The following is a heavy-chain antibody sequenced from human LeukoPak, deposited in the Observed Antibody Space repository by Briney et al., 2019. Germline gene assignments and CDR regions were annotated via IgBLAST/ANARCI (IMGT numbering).Heavy chain of an antibody. J-gene: IGHJ4*02. CDR3: TTYGDYGEGDY. V-gene: IGHV3-15*01. CDR1: GFTFSNAW. CDR2: IKSKTVGGTT. Sequence: GGSLRLSCAASGFTFSNAWMSWVRQAPGKGLEWVGRIKSKTVGGTTDYAAPVKGRFTISRDDSKNTLYLQMNSLKTEDTAVYYCTTYGDYGEGDYWGQGTLVTVSS. D-gene: IGHD4-17*01.